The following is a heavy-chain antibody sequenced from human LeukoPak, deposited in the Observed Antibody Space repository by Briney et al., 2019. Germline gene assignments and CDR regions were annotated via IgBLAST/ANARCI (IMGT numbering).Heavy chain of an antibody. Sequence: SGPTLMNPTPTLTLTCTFSGFSLSTSGMCVRWIRQPPVKALEWLALIDWDDDKYYSTSLKTRLTISKDTSKNQVVLTMTNMDPVDTATYYCALNLSSGVYYGMDVWGKGTTVTVSS. CDR1: GFSLSTSGMC. D-gene: IGHD6-6*01. CDR2: IDWDDDK. V-gene: IGHV2-70*01. CDR3: ALNLSSGVYYGMDV. J-gene: IGHJ6*04.